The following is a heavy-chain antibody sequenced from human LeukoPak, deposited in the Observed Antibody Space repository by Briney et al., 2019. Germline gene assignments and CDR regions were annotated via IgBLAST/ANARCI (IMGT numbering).Heavy chain of an antibody. CDR3: ATGYSSGWYFAH. Sequence: ASVKVSCKASGYTFTGYYMHWVRQAPGQGLEWMGWINPNSGGTNYAQKFQGRVTMTRDTSINTAYMELSRLRSDDTAVYYCATGYSSGWYFAHWGQGTLVTVSS. J-gene: IGHJ4*02. V-gene: IGHV1-2*02. D-gene: IGHD6-19*01. CDR2: INPNSGGT. CDR1: GYTFTGYY.